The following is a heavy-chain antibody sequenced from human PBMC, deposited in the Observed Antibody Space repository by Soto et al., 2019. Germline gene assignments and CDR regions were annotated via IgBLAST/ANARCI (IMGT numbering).Heavy chain of an antibody. J-gene: IGHJ3*01. CDR3: ARSLPRTYGAFDL. V-gene: IGHV3-74*01. D-gene: IGHD1-7*01. CDR2: ISGDGSST. CDR1: EFTFRSYW. Sequence: PGGSLRLSCAASEFTFRSYWMHWVRQSPGKGLVWVSRISGDGSSTNYADSVKGRFTISRDNAKNTVYLQIDSLRAEDTAVYYCARSLPRTYGAFDLWGQGTMVTVSS.